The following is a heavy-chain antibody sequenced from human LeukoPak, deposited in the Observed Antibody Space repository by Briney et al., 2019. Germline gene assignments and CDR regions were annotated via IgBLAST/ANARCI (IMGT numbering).Heavy chain of an antibody. J-gene: IGHJ4*02. CDR2: IRYDGSNK. V-gene: IGHV3-30*02. CDR3: AKAPLRFLEWLICAN. D-gene: IGHD3-3*01. CDR1: GFTFSSYG. Sequence: PGGSLRLSCAASGFTFSSYGMHWVRQAPGKGLEWVAFIRYDGSNKYYADSVKGRFTISRDNSKNTPYLQMNSLRAEDTAVYYCAKAPLRFLEWLICANWGQGTLVTVSS.